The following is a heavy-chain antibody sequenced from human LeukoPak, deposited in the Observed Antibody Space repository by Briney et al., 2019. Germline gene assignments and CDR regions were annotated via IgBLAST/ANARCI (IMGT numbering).Heavy chain of an antibody. V-gene: IGHV4-39*01. D-gene: IGHD3-22*01. CDR3: ARGIVVVIIHDAFDI. CDR1: GGSISSSSYY. CDR2: IYYSGST. Sequence: NPSETLSLTCTVSGGSISSSSYYWGWIRQPPGKGLEWIGSIYYSGSTYYNPSLKSRVTISVDTSKNQFSLKLSSVTAADTAVYYCARGIVVVIIHDAFDIWGQGTMVTVSS. J-gene: IGHJ3*02.